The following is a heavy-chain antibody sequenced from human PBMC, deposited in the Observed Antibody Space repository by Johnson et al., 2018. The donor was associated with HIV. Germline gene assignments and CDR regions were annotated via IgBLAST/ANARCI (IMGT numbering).Heavy chain of an antibody. D-gene: IGHD6-13*01. V-gene: IGHV3-30*04. CDR2: VSYDGTNK. J-gene: IGHJ3*02. CDR3: AKDGSSSWYNGAFDI. Sequence: QVKLVESGGGVVQPGRSLRLSCAASGFTFSSYAMHWVRQAPGKGLEWVAVVSYDGTNKYYADSVKGRFTISRDNSKNTLYLQMNSLRAEDTAVYYCAKDGSSSWYNGAFDIWGQGTMVTVSS. CDR1: GFTFSSYA.